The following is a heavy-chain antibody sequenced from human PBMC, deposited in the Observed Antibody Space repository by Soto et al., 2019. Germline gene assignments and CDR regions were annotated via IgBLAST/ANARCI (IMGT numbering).Heavy chain of an antibody. CDR2: MYSSGSS. Sequence: QVQLLESGPGLVKPSETLSLTCAVSGGSIDTPNWWSWYRLPPGKGLEWFAEMYSSGSSNRNPSLNSRVTISLDTSSNHFSLKLTSLTAADTAIYYCAIEGCDHRTDSWGQGIPVTVSS. CDR1: GGSIDTPNW. CDR3: AIEGCDHRTDS. V-gene: IGHV4-4*02. J-gene: IGHJ4*02.